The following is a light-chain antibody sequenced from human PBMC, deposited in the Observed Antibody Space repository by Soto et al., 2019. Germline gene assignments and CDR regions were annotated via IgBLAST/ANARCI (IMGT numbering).Light chain of an antibody. V-gene: IGKV1-5*03. Sequence: DIQMTQSPFTLSASVGDRVTITCRASQSIYSWLAWYQQKPGKAPKLLFYKSSSLQSGVPSRFSGSGSGTEFTLTINSPQPEDFATYYCQQYSTYTGEFGPGTKVDIK. J-gene: IGKJ1*01. CDR2: KSS. CDR3: QQYSTYTGE. CDR1: QSIYSW.